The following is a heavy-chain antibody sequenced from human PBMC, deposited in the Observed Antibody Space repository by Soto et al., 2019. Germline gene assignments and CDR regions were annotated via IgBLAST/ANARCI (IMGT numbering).Heavy chain of an antibody. J-gene: IGHJ3*02. V-gene: IGHV3-21*01. Sequence: PGGSLRLSCAASGFTFSSYSMNWVRQAPGKGLEWVSSISSSSSYIYYADSVKGRFTISGDNAKNSLYLQMNSLRAEDTAVYYCARPYSSGWYADAFDIWGQGTMVTVSS. CDR2: ISSSSSYI. CDR3: ARPYSSGWYADAFDI. D-gene: IGHD6-19*01. CDR1: GFTFSSYS.